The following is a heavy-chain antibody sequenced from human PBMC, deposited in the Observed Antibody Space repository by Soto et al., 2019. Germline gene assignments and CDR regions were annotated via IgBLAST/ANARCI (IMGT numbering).Heavy chain of an antibody. Sequence: QLQLQESGSGLVKPSQTLSLTCAVSGGSISSGGYSWSWIRQPPGKGLEWIGYMYHSGSTYSNPPLKSRVTIPIDRSKNQFSLKLSSVTPADTAVYSCARVPDYWGQGFLVTVSS. D-gene: IGHD2-2*01. CDR3: ARVPDY. V-gene: IGHV4-30-2*01. J-gene: IGHJ4*02. CDR1: GGSISSGGYS. CDR2: MYHSGST.